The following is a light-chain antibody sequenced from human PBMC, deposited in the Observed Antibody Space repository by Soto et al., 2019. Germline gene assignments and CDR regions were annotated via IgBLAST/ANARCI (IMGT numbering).Light chain of an antibody. V-gene: IGKV3D-15*01. CDR1: QSLGRY. CDR3: QQYNNWPLT. Sequence: DIVLTQSPDTLSLSPGESATLSCRASQSLGRYLAWYQQKPGQAPRLLIYGASTRATGIPARFSGSGSGTEFTLTISSLQSEDFAVYYCQQYNNWPLTFGGGTKVDIK. J-gene: IGKJ4*01. CDR2: GAS.